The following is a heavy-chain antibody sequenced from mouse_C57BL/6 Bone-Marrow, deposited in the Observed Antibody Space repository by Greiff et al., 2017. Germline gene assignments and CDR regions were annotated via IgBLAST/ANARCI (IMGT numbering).Heavy chain of an antibody. Sequence: EVKVVESGGGLVQPGGSLKLSCAASGFTFSDYYMYCVRQTPEKRLEWVAYISNGGGSTYYPDTVKGRFTISRDNAKNTLYLQMSRLKSTDTAMYYCARHEADYDYDTFSWCANWGQGPLVTVSA. CDR1: GFTFSDYY. CDR2: ISNGGGST. CDR3: ARHEADYDYDTFSWCAN. V-gene: IGHV5-12*01. D-gene: IGHD2-4*01. J-gene: IGHJ3*01.